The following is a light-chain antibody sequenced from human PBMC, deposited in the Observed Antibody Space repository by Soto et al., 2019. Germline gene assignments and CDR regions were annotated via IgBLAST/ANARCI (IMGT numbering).Light chain of an antibody. Sequence: EIVLTQSPGTLSLSPGERATLSCRASQSVSSSYLAWYQQKPGQAPRLLIYGASSRATDIPDRFSGSGSGTDFTLTISRLEPEDFAVYYCQQYGSSPLYTFGQGPIWRSN. J-gene: IGKJ2*01. V-gene: IGKV3-20*01. CDR1: QSVSSSY. CDR2: GAS. CDR3: QQYGSSPLYT.